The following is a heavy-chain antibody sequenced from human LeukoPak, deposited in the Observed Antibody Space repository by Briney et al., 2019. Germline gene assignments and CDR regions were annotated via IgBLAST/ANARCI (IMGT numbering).Heavy chain of an antibody. CDR2: IYYSGSA. CDR3: ARHWVVTPNY. D-gene: IGHD4-23*01. CDR1: GGSIGNSSYY. J-gene: IGHJ4*02. V-gene: IGHV4-39*01. Sequence: SETLSLTCIVSGGSIGNSSYYWGWIRQPPGKGLEWIGSIYYSGSAYYNPSLKSRVTISVDTSKNQFSLKLTSVTAADTAVYYCARHWVVTPNYWGQGTLVTVSS.